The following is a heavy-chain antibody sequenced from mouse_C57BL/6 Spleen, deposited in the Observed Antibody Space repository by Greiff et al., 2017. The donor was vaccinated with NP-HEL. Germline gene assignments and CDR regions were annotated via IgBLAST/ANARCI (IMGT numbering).Heavy chain of an antibody. Sequence: QVQLQQPGAELVKPGASVKMSCKASGYTFTSYWITWVKQRPGQGLEWIGDIYPGSGSTNYNEKFKSKATLTVGTSSSTAYMQLSSLTSEDSAVYYCARRDYYGSSLDYWGQGTTLTVSS. J-gene: IGHJ2*01. CDR1: GYTFTSYW. CDR2: IYPGSGST. CDR3: ARRDYYGSSLDY. V-gene: IGHV1-55*01. D-gene: IGHD1-1*01.